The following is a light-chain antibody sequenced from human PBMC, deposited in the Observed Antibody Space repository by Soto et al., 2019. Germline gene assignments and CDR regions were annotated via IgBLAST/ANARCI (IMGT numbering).Light chain of an antibody. CDR1: QAISNY. J-gene: IGKJ4*01. Sequence: DIQMTQSPSSLSASLGDRVTITCRASQAISNYVAWFQQKPGKAPKSLIFAASNLQSGVPSRFSASGSRTYFTLTISGLQPEDFAVYYCQQYYSLPTFGGGTKVEVQ. V-gene: IGKV1-16*01. CDR2: AAS. CDR3: QQYYSLPT.